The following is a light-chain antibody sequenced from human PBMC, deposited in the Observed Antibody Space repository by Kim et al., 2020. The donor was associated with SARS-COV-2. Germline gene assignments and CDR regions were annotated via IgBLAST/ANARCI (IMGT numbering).Light chain of an antibody. J-gene: IGLJ1*01. Sequence: GQSITISRTGTISDVGAYNYVSWYQQHPGKDPKLIIHDVSKRPSGVSDRFSGSKSGNTASLTISGLQAEDEADYYCSSHTIKSTYVFGSGTKVTVL. CDR2: DVS. CDR3: SSHTIKSTYV. CDR1: ISDVGAYNY. V-gene: IGLV2-14*04.